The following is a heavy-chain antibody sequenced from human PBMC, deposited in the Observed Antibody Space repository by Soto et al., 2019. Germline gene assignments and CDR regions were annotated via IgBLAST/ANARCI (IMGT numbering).Heavy chain of an antibody. CDR1: GFSFRAYD. CDR2: LGAADDP. J-gene: IGHJ6*02. Sequence: EVQLVESGGGSVQPGESLRLSCAASGFSFRAYDMHWVRQRTGKGLEWVSGLGAADDPYYIASVKGRFSVSRDNAQHSLSLQMNNLRVDETAVYFCARAYLGRLPRRAEYYYAMDVWGRGTTVTVSS. V-gene: IGHV3-13*05. D-gene: IGHD1-26*01. CDR3: ARAYLGRLPRRAEYYYAMDV.